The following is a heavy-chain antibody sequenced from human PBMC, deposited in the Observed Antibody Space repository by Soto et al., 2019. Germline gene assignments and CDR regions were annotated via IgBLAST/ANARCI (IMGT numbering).Heavy chain of an antibody. CDR1: GGSITSDTSY. CDR3: GSAKGTYYYDSGGYLNGFAP. CDR2: IYYSGST. J-gene: IGHJ5*02. Sequence: SETLSLTCTVSGGSITSDTSYWSWIRQHPGKGLEWIGYIYYSGSTYYNPSLQSRVTLSVDTSKNQFSLKLSSVTAADTAVYYVGSAKGTYYYDSGGYLNGFAPGGKEPRVTVS. V-gene: IGHV4-31*06. D-gene: IGHD3-22*01.